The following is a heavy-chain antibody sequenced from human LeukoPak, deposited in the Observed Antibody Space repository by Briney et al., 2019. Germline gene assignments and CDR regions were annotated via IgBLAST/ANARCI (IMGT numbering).Heavy chain of an antibody. CDR3: ARGGSSGYHFDY. Sequence: GASVKVSCKASGYTFTSYYMHWVRQAPGQGLEWMGIINPSGGSATYAQKLQGRVTMTTDTSTSTAYMELRSLRSDDTAVYYCARGGSSGYHFDYWGQGTLVTVSS. V-gene: IGHV1-46*01. CDR1: GYTFTSYY. J-gene: IGHJ4*02. CDR2: INPSGGSA. D-gene: IGHD3-22*01.